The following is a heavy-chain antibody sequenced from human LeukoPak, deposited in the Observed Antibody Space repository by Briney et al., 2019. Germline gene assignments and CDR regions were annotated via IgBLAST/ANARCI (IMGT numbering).Heavy chain of an antibody. CDR3: ARDYDILTGYYMLPGH. CDR2: IYPGDSDT. CDR1: GYRFTSYW. D-gene: IGHD3-9*01. Sequence: GESLKISCKGSGYRFTSYWIAWVRQMPGKGLEWMGIIYPGDSDTRYSPSFQGQVTISADKSISTAYMELSRLRSDDTAVYYCARDYDILTGYYMLPGHWGQGTLVTVSS. V-gene: IGHV5-51*01. J-gene: IGHJ4*02.